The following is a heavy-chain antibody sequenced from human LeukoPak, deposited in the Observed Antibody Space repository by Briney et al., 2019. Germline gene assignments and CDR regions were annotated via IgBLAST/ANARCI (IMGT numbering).Heavy chain of an antibody. D-gene: IGHD3-9*01. CDR2: IYYSETT. J-gene: IGHJ6*03. CDR3: ARQRADYFYYYVDV. CDR1: GGSIGTTNYY. V-gene: IGHV4-39*01. Sequence: SETLSLTCTVSGGSIGTTNYYWGWLRQPPGKGLEWIGSIYYSETTYDNPSLESRVTISIETSKNQFSLSLSSVTAADTAVYYCARQRADYFYYYVDVWGKGNTVTVS.